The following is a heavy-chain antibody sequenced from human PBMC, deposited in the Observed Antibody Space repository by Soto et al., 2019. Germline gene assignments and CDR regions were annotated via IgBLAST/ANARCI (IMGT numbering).Heavy chain of an antibody. Sequence: SVKVSCKASGGTFSSYAISWVRQAPGQGLEWMGGIIPIFGTANYAQKFQGRVTITADKSTSTAYMELSSLRSEDTAVYYCARDLYYYYDSSGQNVSVWGQGTLVTVSS. V-gene: IGHV1-69*06. J-gene: IGHJ4*02. CDR3: ARDLYYYYDSSGQNVSV. CDR2: IIPIFGTA. D-gene: IGHD3-22*01. CDR1: GGTFSSYA.